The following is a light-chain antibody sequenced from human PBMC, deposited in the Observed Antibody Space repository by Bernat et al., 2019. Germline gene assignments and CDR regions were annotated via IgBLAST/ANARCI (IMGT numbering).Light chain of an antibody. CDR3: NSRDSSGNHLGV. CDR2: GKN. V-gene: IGLV3-19*01. CDR1: SLRSYY. Sequence: SSELTQDPAVSVALGQTVRITCQGDSLRSYYASWYQQKPRQAPVLVISGKNNRPSGIPDRFSGSSSGNTASLTITGAQAEDEADYYCNSRDSSGNHLGVFGGGTKLTVL. J-gene: IGLJ3*02.